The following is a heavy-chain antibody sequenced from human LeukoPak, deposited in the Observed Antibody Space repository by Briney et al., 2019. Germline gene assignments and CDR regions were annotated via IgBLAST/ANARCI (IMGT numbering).Heavy chain of an antibody. V-gene: IGHV4-4*02. J-gene: IGHJ4*02. D-gene: IGHD1-1*01. CDR1: GGSISSSDW. Sequence: SETLSLTCAVSGGSISSSDWWNWVRQPPGKGLEWIGEIYHSGSTIYNPSLKSRITMSVDKSKNQFSLKLSSVTAADTAVYYCARNEGTFRFFDYWGQGTLVTVSS. CDR3: ARNEGTFRFFDY. CDR2: IYHSGST.